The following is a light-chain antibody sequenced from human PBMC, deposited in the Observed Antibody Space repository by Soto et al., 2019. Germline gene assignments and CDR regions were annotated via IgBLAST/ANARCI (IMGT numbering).Light chain of an antibody. CDR2: DAS. Sequence: PGEGATLSCRASQSISSNYLASYQQKFGQAPRLLIYDASSRATGIPDRFSGSGSGTDFTLTISRLEPEDFAVYYCQQYVTSPRTFGQGTKLEIK. CDR3: QQYVTSPRT. J-gene: IGKJ2*01. CDR1: QSISSNY. V-gene: IGKV3-20*01.